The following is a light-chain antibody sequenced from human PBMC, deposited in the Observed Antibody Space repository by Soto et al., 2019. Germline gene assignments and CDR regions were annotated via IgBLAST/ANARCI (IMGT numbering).Light chain of an antibody. CDR2: DDS. V-gene: IGLV3-21*02. Sequence: SYELTQPPSVSVAPGQTARITCGGNNVGGKSVHWYQQKPGQAPVLVVYDDSDWPSGIPERFSGSNSVNTATLTISRVAAGDEADYYCQVWESGRGVFGTGTKVTV. CDR1: NVGGKS. CDR3: QVWESGRGV. J-gene: IGLJ1*01.